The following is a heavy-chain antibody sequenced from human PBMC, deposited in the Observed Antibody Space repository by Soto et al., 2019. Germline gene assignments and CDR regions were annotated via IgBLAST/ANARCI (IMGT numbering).Heavy chain of an antibody. CDR2: IKQDGSEK. CDR1: GFTFSSYW. V-gene: IGHV3-7*04. Sequence: EVQLVESGGGLVQPGGSLRLSCAASGFTFSSYWMSWVRQAPGKWLEWVANIKQDGSEKYYVDSVKARFTLSGDNANNSLYLQMNSLRAEDKAVYYGARDVEGTPNPWGQGPLVTVSS. J-gene: IGHJ5*02. CDR3: ARDVEGTPNP. D-gene: IGHD1-1*01.